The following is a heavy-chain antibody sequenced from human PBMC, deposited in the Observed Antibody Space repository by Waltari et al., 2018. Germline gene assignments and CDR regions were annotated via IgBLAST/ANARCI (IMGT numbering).Heavy chain of an antibody. J-gene: IGHJ6*02. CDR1: GFTFSSYA. D-gene: IGHD2-15*01. CDR3: AKEMGAGYCSGGSCYSFYYYGMDV. Sequence: EVQLLESGGGLVQPGGSLRLSCAASGFTFSSYAMSWVRQAPGKGLEWVSAISGSGGSTYYADSVKGRFTISRDNSKNTLYLQMNSLRAEDTAVYYCAKEMGAGYCSGGSCYSFYYYGMDVWGQGTTVTVSS. CDR2: ISGSGGST. V-gene: IGHV3-23*01.